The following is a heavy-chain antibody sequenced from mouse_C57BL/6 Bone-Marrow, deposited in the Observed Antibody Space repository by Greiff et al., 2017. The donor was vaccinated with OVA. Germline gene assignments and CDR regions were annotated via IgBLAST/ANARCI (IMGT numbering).Heavy chain of an antibody. J-gene: IGHJ1*03. CDR3: ARYYSNHWYFDV. V-gene: IGHV1-52*01. Sequence: QVQLRQPGAELVRPGSSVKLSCKASGYTFTSYWMHWVKQRPIQGLEWIGNIDPSDSETHYNQKFKDKATLTVDKSSSTAYMQLSSLTSEDSAVYYCARYYSNHWYFDVWGTGTTVTVSS. CDR2: IDPSDSET. D-gene: IGHD2-5*01. CDR1: GYTFTSYW.